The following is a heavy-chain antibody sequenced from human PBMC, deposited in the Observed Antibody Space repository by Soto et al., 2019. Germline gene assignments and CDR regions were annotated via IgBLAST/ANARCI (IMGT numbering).Heavy chain of an antibody. CDR1: GGSFSGYY. D-gene: IGHD6-13*01. CDR3: ARLASSWQRTYYFYY. Sequence: PSERLSLTGAVYGGSFSGYYWSWIRQPPGKGLEWIGEINHSGSTNYNPSLTSRVTISVDTSKNQFSLKLSSVTAADTAVYYCARLASSWQRTYYFYYWAQGTPLTV. J-gene: IGHJ4*02. V-gene: IGHV4-34*01. CDR2: INHSGST.